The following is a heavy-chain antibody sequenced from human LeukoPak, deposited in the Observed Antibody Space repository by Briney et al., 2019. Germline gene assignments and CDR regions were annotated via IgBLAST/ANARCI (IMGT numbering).Heavy chain of an antibody. J-gene: IGHJ3*02. Sequence: ASVKVSCAASGFTFSSYSMNWVRQAPGKGLEWVSSISSSSSYIYYADSVKGRFTISRDNAKNSLYLQMNSLRAEDTAVYYCARGERYVWVAAFDIWGQGTMVTVSS. CDR1: GFTFSSYS. CDR2: ISSSSSYI. V-gene: IGHV3-21*01. D-gene: IGHD3-16*01. CDR3: ARGERYVWVAAFDI.